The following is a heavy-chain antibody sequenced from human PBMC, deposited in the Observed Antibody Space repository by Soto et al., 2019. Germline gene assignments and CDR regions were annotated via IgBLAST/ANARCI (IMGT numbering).Heavy chain of an antibody. V-gene: IGHV3-48*03. CDR1: GFTFSSYE. J-gene: IGHJ4*02. D-gene: IGHD5-12*01. CDR2: ISSSGSTI. Sequence: EVQLVESGGGLVQPGGSLRLSCAASGFTFSSYEMNWVRQAPGKGLEWVSYISSSGSTIYYADSVKGRFTISRDNAKNSLYLQMNSLRAEDTAVYYCAGRRDGYNSHWGADYWGQGTLVTVSS. CDR3: AGRRDGYNSHWGADY.